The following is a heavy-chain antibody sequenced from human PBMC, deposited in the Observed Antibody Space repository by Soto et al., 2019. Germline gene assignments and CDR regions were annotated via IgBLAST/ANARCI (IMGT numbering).Heavy chain of an antibody. CDR1: GFTFSSYA. V-gene: IGHV3-30-3*01. CDR2: ISYDGSNK. J-gene: IGHJ4*02. CDR3: FAEDYFDY. Sequence: QVQLVESGGGVVQPGRSLRLSCAASGFTFSSYAMHWVRQAPGKGLEWVAVISYDGSNKYYADSVKGRFTISRDNSKNTLYLQMNSLRAEETAVYYCFAEDYFDYWGQGSLVTVSS.